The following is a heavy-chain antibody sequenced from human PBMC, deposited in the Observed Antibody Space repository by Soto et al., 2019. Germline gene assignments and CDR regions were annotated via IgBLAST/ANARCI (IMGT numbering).Heavy chain of an antibody. Sequence: QVQLVQSGAEVKKPGSSVKVSCKASGGTFSSYTISWVRQAPGQGLEWMGRIIPILGIANYAQKFQGRVTITADKSTSTAYMELSSLRSEDTAVYYCAPDIVVVVAATPFDYWGQGTLVTVSS. D-gene: IGHD2-15*01. CDR1: GGTFSSYT. J-gene: IGHJ4*02. V-gene: IGHV1-69*02. CDR2: IIPILGIA. CDR3: APDIVVVVAATPFDY.